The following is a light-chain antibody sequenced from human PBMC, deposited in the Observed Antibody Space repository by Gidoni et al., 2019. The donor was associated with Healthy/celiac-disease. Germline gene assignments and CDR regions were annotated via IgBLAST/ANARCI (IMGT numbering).Light chain of an antibody. J-gene: IGKJ3*01. Sequence: DIVMNQSPLSLPVTPGEPASISCRSSQSLLHSNGYHNLAWYLQKPGQSPQLLIYLGSNRASGGPDRFSGSGAGTDVTLKTSRVEAEDVGVYYCMQALQTPFTFGPGTKVDIK. CDR1: QSLLHSNGYHN. CDR2: LGS. V-gene: IGKV2-28*01. CDR3: MQALQTPFT.